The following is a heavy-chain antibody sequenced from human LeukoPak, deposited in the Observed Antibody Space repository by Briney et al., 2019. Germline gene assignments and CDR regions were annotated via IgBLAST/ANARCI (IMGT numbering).Heavy chain of an antibody. Sequence: SETLSLTCAVYGGSFSGYYWSWIRQPPGKGLEWIGYIYYSGSTNYNPSLKSRVTISVDTSKNQFSLKLSSVTAADTAVYYCARYRTRGGYYFDYWGQGTLVTVSS. CDR1: GGSFSGYY. D-gene: IGHD3-16*02. J-gene: IGHJ4*02. CDR2: IYYSGST. CDR3: ARYRTRGGYYFDY. V-gene: IGHV4-59*01.